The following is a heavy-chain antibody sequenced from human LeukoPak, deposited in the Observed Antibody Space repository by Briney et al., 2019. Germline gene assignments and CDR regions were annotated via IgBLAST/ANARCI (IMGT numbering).Heavy chain of an antibody. J-gene: IGHJ4*02. V-gene: IGHV4-59*08. CDR3: ARHEYANYYFDY. D-gene: IGHD2-2*01. CDR1: GGSISSYY. Sequence: SETLSLTCTVSGGSISSYYWSWIRQPPGKALEWIGYIYYSGSTNYNASLKSRVTISVDTSKNQFSLKLSSVTAADTAVYYCARHEYANYYFDYWGQGTQVTVSS. CDR2: IYYSGST.